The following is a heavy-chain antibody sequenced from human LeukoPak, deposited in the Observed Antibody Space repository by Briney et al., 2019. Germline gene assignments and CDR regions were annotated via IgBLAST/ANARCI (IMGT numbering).Heavy chain of an antibody. D-gene: IGHD6-13*01. Sequence: SQTLSLTCAFSGDXVSSNSATWNWIRQSPSRGLEWLGRTYYRSKWYNDYAVSVKSRITINPDTSKNQFSLQLNSVTPEDTAVYYCARASLGSSWPSFDYWGQGTLVTVSS. CDR3: ARASLGSSWPSFDY. CDR1: GDXVSSNSAT. V-gene: IGHV6-1*01. J-gene: IGHJ4*02. CDR2: TYYRSKWYN.